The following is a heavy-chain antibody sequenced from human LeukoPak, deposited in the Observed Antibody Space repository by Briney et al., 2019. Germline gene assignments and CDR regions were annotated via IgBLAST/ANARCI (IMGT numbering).Heavy chain of an antibody. CDR2: IRYDGSNK. CDR1: GFTFSSYG. CDR3: ARDGRAFPLWAFDI. J-gene: IGHJ3*02. D-gene: IGHD2-21*01. V-gene: IGHV3-30*02. Sequence: GGSLRLSCAASGFTFSSYGMHWVRQAPGKGLEWVAFIRYDGSNKYYADSVKGRFTISRDNSKNTLYLQMNSLRAEDTAVYYCARDGRAFPLWAFDIWGQGTMVTVSS.